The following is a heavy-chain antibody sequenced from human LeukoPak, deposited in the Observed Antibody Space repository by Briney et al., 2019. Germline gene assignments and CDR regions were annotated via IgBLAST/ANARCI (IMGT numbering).Heavy chain of an antibody. Sequence: GGSLRLSCAASGFTFTKYWMAWVRQAPGKGLEWVSAISGSGGSTYSADSVKGRFTISRDNSKNTLYLQMNSLRAEDTAVYYCAKAFRADYYYDSSGDNWGQGTLVTVSS. CDR3: AKAFRADYYYDSSGDN. V-gene: IGHV3-23*01. CDR2: ISGSGGST. CDR1: GFTFTKYW. D-gene: IGHD3-22*01. J-gene: IGHJ4*02.